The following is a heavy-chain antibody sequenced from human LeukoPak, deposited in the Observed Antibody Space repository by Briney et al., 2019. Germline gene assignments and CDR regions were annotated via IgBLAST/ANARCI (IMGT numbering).Heavy chain of an antibody. CDR2: ISGSGSST. Sequence: PGGSLRLSCAASEFTFSNYAMSWVRQAPGKGLEWVSGISGSGSSTYYADSVKGRFTISRDNAKNTLYLQMNSLRAEDTAVYYCARDRGYDFWSGYYEGGYFDYWGQGTLVTVSS. CDR3: ARDRGYDFWSGYYEGGYFDY. J-gene: IGHJ4*02. CDR1: EFTFSNYA. V-gene: IGHV3-23*01. D-gene: IGHD3-3*01.